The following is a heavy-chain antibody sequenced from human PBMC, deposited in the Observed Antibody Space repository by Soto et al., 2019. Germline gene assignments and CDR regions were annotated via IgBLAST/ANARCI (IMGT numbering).Heavy chain of an antibody. CDR2: VYYSGSTSGST. CDR3: AREPLVVSAFEI. V-gene: IGHV4-59*01. J-gene: IGHJ3*02. CDR1: GGSTSSTYY. Sequence: SETLSLTCTVSGGSTSSTYYWSWIRQPPGKGLEWIGYVYYSGSTSGSTNYNASLKSRVTISVDTSKNQFALKLTSVTAADTAVYYCAREPLVVSAFEIWGQGTMVTVSS.